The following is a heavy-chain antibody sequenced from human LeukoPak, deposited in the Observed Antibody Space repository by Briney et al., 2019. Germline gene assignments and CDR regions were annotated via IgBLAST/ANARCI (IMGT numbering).Heavy chain of an antibody. CDR3: ARFQRVYYDILTGPNRDFDY. D-gene: IGHD3-9*01. Sequence: ASVKVFCKASGYTFTGYYIHWVRQAPGQGLEWMGWINPDSGGTNYAQKFQGRVTMTRDTSTSTAYMELRSLRSDDTAVYYCARFQRVYYDILTGPNRDFDYWGQGTLVTVSS. J-gene: IGHJ4*02. V-gene: IGHV1-2*02. CDR2: INPDSGGT. CDR1: GYTFTGYY.